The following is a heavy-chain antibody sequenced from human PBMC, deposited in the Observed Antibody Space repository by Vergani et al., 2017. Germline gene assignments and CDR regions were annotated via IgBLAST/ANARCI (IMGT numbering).Heavy chain of an antibody. CDR2: ISWNSGSI. D-gene: IGHD6-19*01. J-gene: IGHJ4*02. CDR1: GFTFDDYA. V-gene: IGHV3-9*01. CDR3: AKDMADSPYSSGWDYFDY. Sequence: EVQLVESGGGLVQPGRSLRLSCAASGFTFDDYAMHWVRHAPGKGLEWVSGISWNSGSIGYADSVKGRFTISRDNAKNSLYLQMNSLRAEDTALYYCAKDMADSPYSSGWDYFDYWGQGTLVTVSS.